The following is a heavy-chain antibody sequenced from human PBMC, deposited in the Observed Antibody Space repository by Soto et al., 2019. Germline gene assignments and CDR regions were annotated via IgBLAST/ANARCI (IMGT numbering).Heavy chain of an antibody. CDR3: AAGGGLPRYY. CDR2: IYHSGST. J-gene: IGHJ4*02. D-gene: IGHD5-12*01. V-gene: IGHV4-30-2*01. CDR1: GGSISSGGYS. Sequence: QLQLQESGSGLVKPSQTLSLTCAVSGGSISSGGYSWSWIRQPPGKGLEWIGYIYHSGSTYYNPSPKRRVTISVDRSKNQFSLKLSSVTAADTAVYCCAAGGGLPRYYWGQGTLVTVSS.